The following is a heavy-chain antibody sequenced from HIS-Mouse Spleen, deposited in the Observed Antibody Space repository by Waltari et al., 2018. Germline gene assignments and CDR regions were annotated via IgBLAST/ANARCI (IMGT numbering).Heavy chain of an antibody. D-gene: IGHD6-19*01. CDR3: ARQEGTVAGTTDAFDI. CDR1: GYSFTSDW. Sequence: EVQLVQSGAEVKKPGESLKISCKGSGYSFTSDWIGWVRQMPGEGLEWMGIIYPGDSDTRYSPSFQGQVTISADKSISTAYLQWSSLKASDTAMYYCARQEGTVAGTTDAFDIWGQGTMVTVSS. CDR2: IYPGDSDT. V-gene: IGHV5-51*01. J-gene: IGHJ3*02.